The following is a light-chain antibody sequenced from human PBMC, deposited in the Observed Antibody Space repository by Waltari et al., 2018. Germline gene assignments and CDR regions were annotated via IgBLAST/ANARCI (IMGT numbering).Light chain of an antibody. CDR3: QQYNNWPLT. V-gene: IGKV3-15*01. CDR1: QSVSSN. Sequence: EIVMTQSPATLPVSPGERATLSCRSSQSVSSNLGWYQQKPGQAPRLLIYGASTRATGIPARFSGSGSGTEFTLTISSLQSEDFAVYYCQQYNNWPLTFGGGTKVEIK. J-gene: IGKJ4*01. CDR2: GAS.